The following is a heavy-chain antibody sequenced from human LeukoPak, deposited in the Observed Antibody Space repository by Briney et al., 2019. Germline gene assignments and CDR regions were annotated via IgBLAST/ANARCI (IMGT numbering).Heavy chain of an antibody. J-gene: IGHJ4*02. V-gene: IGHV5-51*01. CDR1: GYSFTSYW. Sequence: GESLKISCKGSGYSFTSYWIGWVRQMPGKGLEWMGVIYGADYTTIYSPPFHGQITISADKSISTAYLQWTRLKATDTAMYYCARRPAGTRTFDYRGQGALVTVSS. D-gene: IGHD1-7*01. CDR2: IYGADYTT. CDR3: ARRPAGTRTFDY.